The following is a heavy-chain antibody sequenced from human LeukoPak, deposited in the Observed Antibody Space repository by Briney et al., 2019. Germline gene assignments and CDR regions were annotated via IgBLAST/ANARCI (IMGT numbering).Heavy chain of an antibody. V-gene: IGHV3-74*01. CDR1: GFTFSSYW. CDR2: INSDGSSR. CDR3: AHYDSSSYHAFDI. Sequence: GGSLRLSCAASGFTFSSYWMHWVRQAPGKGLVWVSRINSDGSSRSYADSVKGRFTISRDNAKNTLYLQMNSLRAEDTAVYYYAHYDSSSYHAFDIWGQGTMVTVSS. J-gene: IGHJ3*02. D-gene: IGHD3-22*01.